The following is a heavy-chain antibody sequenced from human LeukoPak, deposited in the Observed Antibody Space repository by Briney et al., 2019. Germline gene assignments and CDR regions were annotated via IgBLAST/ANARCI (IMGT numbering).Heavy chain of an antibody. Sequence: GASVKASRKASGYTFTGYYMHWVRQAPGQGLEWMGWINPNSGGTNYAQKFQGRVTMTRDTSISTAYMELSRLRSDDTAVYYCARTMVRGVIITSPPGYWGQGTLVTVSS. V-gene: IGHV1-2*02. CDR2: INPNSGGT. D-gene: IGHD3-10*01. CDR3: ARTMVRGVIITSPPGY. CDR1: GYTFTGYY. J-gene: IGHJ4*02.